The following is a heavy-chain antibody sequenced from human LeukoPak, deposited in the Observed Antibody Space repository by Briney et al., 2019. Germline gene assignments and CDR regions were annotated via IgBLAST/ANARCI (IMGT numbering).Heavy chain of an antibody. Sequence: GASVKVSCXASGYTFTSYGISWVRQAPGQGLEWMGWISAYNGNTNYAQKLQGRVTMTTDTSTSTAYMELRSLRSDDTAVYYCARDDIVVVPAALSGRFDYWGQGTLVTVSS. J-gene: IGHJ4*02. V-gene: IGHV1-18*01. CDR1: GYTFTSYG. D-gene: IGHD2-2*01. CDR3: ARDDIVVVPAALSGRFDY. CDR2: ISAYNGNT.